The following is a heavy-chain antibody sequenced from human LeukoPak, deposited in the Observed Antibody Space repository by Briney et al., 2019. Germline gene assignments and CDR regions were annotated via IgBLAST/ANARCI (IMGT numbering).Heavy chain of an antibody. CDR2: IRHDEANE. J-gene: IGHJ5*02. CDR3: AKEYTPSSPLGEPVS. V-gene: IGHV3-30*02. Sequence: GGSLRLSCAVSGFTLDSFAMRWVRQAPGKGLEWVALIRHDEANEFYADGVQGRFTISSDTSKKIVYLQMNNLRAEDTALYYCAKEYTPSSPLGEPVSWGQGTLVTVSS. CDR1: GFTLDSFA. D-gene: IGHD6-6*01.